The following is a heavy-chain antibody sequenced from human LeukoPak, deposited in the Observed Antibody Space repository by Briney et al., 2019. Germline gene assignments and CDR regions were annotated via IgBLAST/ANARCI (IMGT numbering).Heavy chain of an antibody. Sequence: ASVKVSCKASGYILTNYGLSWVRQAPGQGLEWMGWISVYNGHTKYAQEFQDGVTMTTDTSTNTAYVELRSLRSDDTAVYYCARGTASVDYYFDNWGQGTQVTVSS. CDR1: GYILTNYG. D-gene: IGHD2-21*02. J-gene: IGHJ4*02. V-gene: IGHV1-18*01. CDR3: ARGTASVDYYFDN. CDR2: ISVYNGHT.